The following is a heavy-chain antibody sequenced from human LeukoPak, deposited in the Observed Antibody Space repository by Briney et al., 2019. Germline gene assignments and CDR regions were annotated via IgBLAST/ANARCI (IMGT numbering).Heavy chain of an antibody. CDR1: GYTFTGYY. J-gene: IGHJ4*02. CDR3: ARDLTDSSGYYGD. D-gene: IGHD3-22*01. Sequence: ASVKVSCKASGYTFTGYYMHWVRQAPGQGLEWMGWINPNSGGTNYAQKFQGRVTMTRDTSTSTVYMELSSLRSEDTAVYYCARDLTDSSGYYGDWGQGTLVTVSS. V-gene: IGHV1-2*02. CDR2: INPNSGGT.